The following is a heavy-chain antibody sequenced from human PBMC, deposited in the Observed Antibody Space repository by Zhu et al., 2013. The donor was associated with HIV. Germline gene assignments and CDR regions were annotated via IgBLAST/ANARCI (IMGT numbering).Heavy chain of an antibody. CDR1: GYTFTRYY. V-gene: IGHV1-46*01. Sequence: QVQLMQSGAEVKKPGASVKVSCKASGYTFTRYYVHRIRQAPGQGLEWMGIINPSDDRTDYAQIFQGRVSLTKDTSTSTVYMELTNLTSEDTAVYYCARDGGGYFYGAFDYWGQGTLVTVSS. J-gene: IGHJ4*02. D-gene: IGHD3-22*01. CDR2: INPSDDRT. CDR3: ARDGGGYFYGAFDY.